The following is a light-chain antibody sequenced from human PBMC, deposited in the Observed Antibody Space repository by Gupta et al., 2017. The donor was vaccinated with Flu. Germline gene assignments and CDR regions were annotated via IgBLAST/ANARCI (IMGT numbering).Light chain of an antibody. CDR2: EVS. CDR3: SSYTSSSTLV. J-gene: IGLJ2*01. Sequence: SALTQPDSVSGSPGQSITISCPGTSSDVGGDNYVSWYQQHPGKAPKLMIYEVSNRPSGVSNRFSGSKAGNTASLTISGLQAEGEADYYCSSYTSSSTLVFGGGTKLTVL. CDR1: SSDVGGDNY. V-gene: IGLV2-14*01.